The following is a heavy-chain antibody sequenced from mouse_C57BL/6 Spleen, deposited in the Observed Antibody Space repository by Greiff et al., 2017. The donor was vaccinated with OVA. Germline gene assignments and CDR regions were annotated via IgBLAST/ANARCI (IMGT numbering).Heavy chain of an antibody. V-gene: IGHV1-82*01. D-gene: IGHD3-2*02. CDR1: GYAFSSSW. J-gene: IGHJ4*01. CDR2: IYPGAGDT. CDR3: ARSFGGGFAMDY. Sequence: VQLQQSGPELVKPGASVKISCKASGYAFSSSWMNWVKQRPGKGLEWIGRIYPGAGDTNYNGKFKGKATLTADKSSSTAYMQLSSLTSEDSAVYFCARSFGGGFAMDYWGQGTSVTVSS.